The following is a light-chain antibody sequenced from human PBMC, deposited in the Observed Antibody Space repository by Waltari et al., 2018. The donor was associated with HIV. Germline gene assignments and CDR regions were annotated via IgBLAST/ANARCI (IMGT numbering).Light chain of an antibody. Sequence: QSALTQPPSASGSPGQSVTISCTGTSSDVGVYNYISWYQQHPGKAPKLMIFEVTKRHSGVPDRFSGSKSGNTASLTVSGLQAEDEAVYYCCSYAGSDVVFGGGTKLTVL. CDR3: CSYAGSDVV. CDR2: EVT. J-gene: IGLJ2*01. V-gene: IGLV2-8*01. CDR1: SSDVGVYNY.